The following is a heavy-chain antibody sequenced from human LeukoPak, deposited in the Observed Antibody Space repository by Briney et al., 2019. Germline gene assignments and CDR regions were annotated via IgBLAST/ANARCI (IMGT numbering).Heavy chain of an antibody. V-gene: IGHV4-34*01. CDR1: GGSFSGYY. J-gene: IGHJ4*02. D-gene: IGHD3-10*01. Sequence: SETLSLTCAVYGGSFSGYYWSWIRQPPGKGLEWIGGINHSGSTNYNPSLKSRVTISVDTSKNQFSLKLSSVTAADTAVYYCARRRWFGELAFDYWGQGTLVTVSS. CDR2: INHSGST. CDR3: ARRRWFGELAFDY.